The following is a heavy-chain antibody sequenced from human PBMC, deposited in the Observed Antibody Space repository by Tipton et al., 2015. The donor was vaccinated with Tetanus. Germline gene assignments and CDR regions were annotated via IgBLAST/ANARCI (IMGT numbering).Heavy chain of an antibody. CDR2: IYSHSSESST. CDR1: GFTFSNYA. D-gene: IGHD5-18*01. J-gene: IGHJ4*02. V-gene: IGHV3-23*03. CDR3: AKGSGGYSYGSSDN. Sequence: GSLRLSCAASGFTFSNYAMKWVRQAPGKGLEWVSVIYSHSSESSTYYADSVKGRFTISRDDSKNTLYLQMNSLRADDTAVYYCAKGSGGYSYGSSDNWGQGTLVTVTS.